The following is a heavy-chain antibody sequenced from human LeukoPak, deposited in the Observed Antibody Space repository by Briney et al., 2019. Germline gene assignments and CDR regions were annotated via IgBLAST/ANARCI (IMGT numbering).Heavy chain of an antibody. D-gene: IGHD7-27*01. J-gene: IGHJ4*02. CDR3: ARDKNWDLEY. CDR2: ISTYNGNT. V-gene: IGHV1-18*01. CDR1: GYTFTSYD. Sequence: ASVKVSCKASGYTFTSYDINWVRQATGQGLEWMGWISTYNGNTNYAQNLQGRVTMTTDTSTSTAYMELRSLKSDDTAVYYCARDKNWDLEYWGQGTLVTVSS.